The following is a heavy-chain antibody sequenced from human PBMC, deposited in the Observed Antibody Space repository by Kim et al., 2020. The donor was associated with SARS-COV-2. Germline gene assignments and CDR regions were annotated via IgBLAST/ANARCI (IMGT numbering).Heavy chain of an antibody. J-gene: IGHJ3*02. CDR2: WSN. CDR3: ARGINSAFDI. Sequence: WSNDYAVPVKGRISIHPDTSHNQFSLQLNSVTPEDTAVYYCARGINSAFDIWGQGTVVTVSS. V-gene: IGHV6-1*01. D-gene: IGHD5-18*01.